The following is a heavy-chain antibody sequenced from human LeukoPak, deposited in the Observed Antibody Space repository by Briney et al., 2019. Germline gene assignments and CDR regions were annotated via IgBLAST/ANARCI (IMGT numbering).Heavy chain of an antibody. J-gene: IGHJ3*01. D-gene: IGHD1/OR15-1a*01. CDR1: GFSFSIYW. CDR3: ARGWEQQGVGAFHV. CDR2: ITSDGSTT. V-gene: IGHV3-74*01. Sequence: GGSLRLSCFASGFSFSIYWMHWVRQAPGKGLVWVSRITSDGSTTNYADSVEGRFTISRDSAKNTLFLQMNSLRAEDTAVYYCARGWEQQGVGAFHVWGQGTMVTVSS.